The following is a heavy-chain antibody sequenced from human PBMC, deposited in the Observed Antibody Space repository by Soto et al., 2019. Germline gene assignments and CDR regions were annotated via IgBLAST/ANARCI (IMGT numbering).Heavy chain of an antibody. V-gene: IGHV1-18*04. CDR1: GYTFSSYG. Sequence: QVRLVQSGAEVKQPGASVKVSCKASGYTFSSYGISWVRQAPGQGLEWMGWISAYYGNTNYAQKFQGRVTMTTDTSTSTAYMELRGLRSDDTAVYYCARDRTLVRGVIILLFDYWGQGTLVTVSS. D-gene: IGHD3-10*01. CDR2: ISAYYGNT. J-gene: IGHJ4*02. CDR3: ARDRTLVRGVIILLFDY.